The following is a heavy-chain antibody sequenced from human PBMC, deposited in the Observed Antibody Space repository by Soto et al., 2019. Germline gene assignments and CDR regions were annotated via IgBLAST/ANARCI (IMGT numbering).Heavy chain of an antibody. CDR2: IYYSGST. Sequence: SETLSLTCTVSGGSISSYYWSWIRQPPGKGLEWIGYIYYSGSTNYNPSLKSRVTISVDTSKNQFSLKPSSVTAADTAVYYCARLYQWGLLPDDAFDIWGQGTMVTVSS. J-gene: IGHJ3*02. D-gene: IGHD1-26*01. CDR3: ARLYQWGLLPDDAFDI. CDR1: GGSISSYY. V-gene: IGHV4-59*01.